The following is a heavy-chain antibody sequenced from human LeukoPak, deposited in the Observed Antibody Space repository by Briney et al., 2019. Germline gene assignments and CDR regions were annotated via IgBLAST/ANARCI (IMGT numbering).Heavy chain of an antibody. CDR3: ARWNSNWFDP. CDR1: GFTFSSYG. V-gene: IGHV3-33*05. CDR2: ISYDGSNK. J-gene: IGHJ5*02. Sequence: GGSLRLSCAASGFTFSSYGIHWVRQAPGKGLEWVTGISYDGSNKHYSESVKGRLTISRDNSKNTLDLQMNSLTAEDTAVYYCARWNSNWFDPWGQGTLVTVSS. D-gene: IGHD1-7*01.